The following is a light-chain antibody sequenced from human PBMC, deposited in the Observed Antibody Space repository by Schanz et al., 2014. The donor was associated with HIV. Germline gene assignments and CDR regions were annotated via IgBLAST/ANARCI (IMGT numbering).Light chain of an antibody. J-gene: IGKJ1*01. V-gene: IGKV1-5*03. CDR3: QQYVGFFHT. Sequence: DIQMTQSPSTLSASVGDRVTITCRASQDIRARLAWYQQKPGKAPKLLIYRASKLDSGVPSRFSGSGSGTDFTLTISSLQSDDFATYYCQQYVGFFHTFGQGTKVEIK. CDR1: QDIRAR. CDR2: RAS.